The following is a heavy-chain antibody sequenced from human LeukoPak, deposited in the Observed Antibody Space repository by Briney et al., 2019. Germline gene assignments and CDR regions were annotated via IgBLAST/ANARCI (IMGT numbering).Heavy chain of an antibody. CDR3: ARDVSSSWFRAFDY. D-gene: IGHD6-13*01. CDR2: INPNSGDT. Sequence: ASVTVSCKASGYTFTVYFMHWVRQAPGQGLEWMGWINPNSGDTNYAQKFQGRVTMTRDTSTSTVYMELSSLRSEDTAVYYCARDVSSSWFRAFDYWGQGTLVTVSS. J-gene: IGHJ4*02. V-gene: IGHV1-2*02. CDR1: GYTFTVYF.